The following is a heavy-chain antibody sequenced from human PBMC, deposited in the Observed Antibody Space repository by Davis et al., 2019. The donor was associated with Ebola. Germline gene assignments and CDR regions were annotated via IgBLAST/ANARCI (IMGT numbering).Heavy chain of an antibody. J-gene: IGHJ4*02. CDR2: ISSSSSTI. CDR1: GFTFSSYS. V-gene: IGHV3-48*02. CDR3: ARVRIAVASYYFDY. D-gene: IGHD6-19*01. Sequence: PGGSLRLSCAASGFTFSSYSMNWVRQDPGKGLEWVSYISSSSSTIYYADSVKGRFTISRDNAKNSLYLQMNSLRDEDTAVYYCARVRIAVASYYFDYWGQGTLVTVSS.